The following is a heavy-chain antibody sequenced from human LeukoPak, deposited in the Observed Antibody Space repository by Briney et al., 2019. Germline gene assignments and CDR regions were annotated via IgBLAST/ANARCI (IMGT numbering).Heavy chain of an antibody. Sequence: QPGGSLRLSCAASGFTFSSYSMNWVRQAPGKGLEWVSYISSSSSTIYYADSVKGRFTISRDNAKNSLYLQMNSLRAEDTAVYYCATEQQLQRGITNWFDPWGQGTLVTVSS. J-gene: IGHJ5*02. CDR2: ISSSSSTI. D-gene: IGHD6-13*01. CDR1: GFTFSSYS. V-gene: IGHV3-48*04. CDR3: ATEQQLQRGITNWFDP.